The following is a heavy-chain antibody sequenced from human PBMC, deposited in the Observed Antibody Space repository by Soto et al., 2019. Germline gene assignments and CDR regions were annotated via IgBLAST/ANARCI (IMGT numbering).Heavy chain of an antibody. Sequence: PGGSLRLSCAASGFTVSSNYMSWVRQAPGKGLEWVSVIYSGGSTYYADSVKGRFTISRDNSKNTLYLQMNSLRAEDTAVYYCARDSGGFPDYFDYWGQGTLVTVSS. V-gene: IGHV3-53*01. CDR1: GFTVSSNY. J-gene: IGHJ4*02. CDR3: ARDSGGFPDYFDY. D-gene: IGHD3-10*01. CDR2: IYSGGST.